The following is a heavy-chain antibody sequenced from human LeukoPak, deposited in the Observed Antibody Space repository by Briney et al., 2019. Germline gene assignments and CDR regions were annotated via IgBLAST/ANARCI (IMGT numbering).Heavy chain of an antibody. Sequence: GGSLRLSCAASGFTFSSYSMNWVRQAPGKGLEWVSYISSRSRTIYYADSVKGRFTISRDNAKNSLYLQINSLRAEDTAVYYCAREGIHYGGIEAEFDYWGQGTLVTVSS. CDR2: ISSRSRTI. D-gene: IGHD4-23*01. CDR3: AREGIHYGGIEAEFDY. CDR1: GFTFSSYS. J-gene: IGHJ4*02. V-gene: IGHV3-48*01.